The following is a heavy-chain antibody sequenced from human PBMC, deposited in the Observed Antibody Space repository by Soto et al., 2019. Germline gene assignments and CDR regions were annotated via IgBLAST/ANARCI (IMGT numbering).Heavy chain of an antibody. D-gene: IGHD3-22*01. CDR3: ATYYYDSSGYFPLRY. V-gene: IGHV3-74*01. J-gene: IGHJ4*02. Sequence: GSLRLSCAASGFTFSSYAMSWVRQAPGKGLVWVSRINSDGSSTSYTDSVKGRFTISRDNAKNTLYLQMNSLRAEGTAVYYCATYYYDSSGYFPLRYWGQGTLVTVSS. CDR2: INSDGSST. CDR1: GFTFSSYA.